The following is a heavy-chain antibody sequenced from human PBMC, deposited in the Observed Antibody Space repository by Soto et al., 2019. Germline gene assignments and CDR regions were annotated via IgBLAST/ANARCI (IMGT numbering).Heavy chain of an antibody. J-gene: IGHJ4*02. CDR1: GSTFSSYW. CDR3: ARILCSSTSCYTFDY. V-gene: IGHV3-7*03. CDR2: MRQDGSEK. Sequence: EVQVVESGGGLVQPGGSLRLSCAASGSTFSSYWMSWVRQAPGKGLEWVANMRQDGSEKYYVDSVKGRFTISRDNAKNSLYLQMNTLRAEDTAVYYCARILCSSTSCYTFDYWGQGTLVTVSS. D-gene: IGHD2-2*02.